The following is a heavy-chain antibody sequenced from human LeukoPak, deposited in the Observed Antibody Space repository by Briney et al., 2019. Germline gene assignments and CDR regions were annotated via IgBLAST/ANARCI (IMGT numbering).Heavy chain of an antibody. J-gene: IGHJ4*02. V-gene: IGHV4-39*07. D-gene: IGHD3-22*01. CDR1: GGSISSSSYY. CDR3: ARAPPWGYYDSSGYSW. CDR2: IYYSGST. Sequence: SETLSLTCTVSGGSISSSSYYWGWIRQPPGKGLEWIGSIYYSGSTYYNPSLKSRVTISVDTSKNQFSLKLSSVTAADTAVYYCARAPPWGYYDSSGYSWWGQGTLVTVSS.